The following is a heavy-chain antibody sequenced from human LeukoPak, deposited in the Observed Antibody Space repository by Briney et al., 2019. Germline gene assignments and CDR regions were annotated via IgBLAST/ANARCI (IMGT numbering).Heavy chain of an antibody. J-gene: IGHJ3*02. Sequence: PGGSLRLSCAASGFTFSSYSMNWVRQAPGKGLEWVSSISSSSSYIYYADSVKGRFTISRDNAKNSLYLQMNSLRAEDTAVYYCASILSRANDAFDIWGQGTMVTVSS. CDR2: ISSSSSYI. D-gene: IGHD2/OR15-2a*01. CDR1: GFTFSSYS. CDR3: ASILSRANDAFDI. V-gene: IGHV3-21*01.